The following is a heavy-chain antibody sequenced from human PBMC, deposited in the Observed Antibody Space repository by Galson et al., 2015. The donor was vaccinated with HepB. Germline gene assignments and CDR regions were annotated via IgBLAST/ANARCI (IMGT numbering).Heavy chain of an antibody. V-gene: IGHV3-21*01. CDR1: GFTFRGYS. CDR3: ARDSTDFDY. CDR2: ISTSSRQV. D-gene: IGHD5/OR15-5a*01. Sequence: SLRLSCAASGFTFRGYSMNWVRQPPGEGLEWVSSISTSSRQVDYADSVKGRFTISRDNAKNSLYLQLNSLRVEDTAVYFCARDSTDFDYWGLGTLVTVSS. J-gene: IGHJ4*02.